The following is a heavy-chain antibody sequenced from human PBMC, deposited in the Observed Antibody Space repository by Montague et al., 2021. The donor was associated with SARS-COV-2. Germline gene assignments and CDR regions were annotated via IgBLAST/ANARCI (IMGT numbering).Heavy chain of an antibody. CDR1: GGSITGYY. CDR3: VRDHPYGGPRGAYDI. Sequence: SETLSLTCTVSGGSITGYYWSWLRRSPGKGLEWIAYIYDGGAVNYNPSLWSRVTISTDTSKNQLSLKVNSVTAADTAVYYCVRDHPYGGPRGAYDIWGQGTVVTASS. D-gene: IGHD4-23*01. J-gene: IGHJ3*02. V-gene: IGHV4-59*01. CDR2: IYDGGAV.